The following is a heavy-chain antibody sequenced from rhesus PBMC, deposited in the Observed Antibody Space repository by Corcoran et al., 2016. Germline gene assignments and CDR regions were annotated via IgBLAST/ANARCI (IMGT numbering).Heavy chain of an antibody. CDR1: GYSFTSYW. V-gene: IGHV5-2*01. D-gene: IGHD6-25*01. CDR3: AKESIAAAAYYYGLDS. Sequence: EVQLVQSGAEVKRPGESLKISCKTSGYSFTSYWISWVRQMPGKGLEWMGAIDPIDSDTRYSPSFQGQVTSSADKSISTAYLQWSSLKASDTATYYCAKESIAAAAYYYGLDSWGQGVVVTVSS. CDR2: IDPIDSDT. J-gene: IGHJ6*01.